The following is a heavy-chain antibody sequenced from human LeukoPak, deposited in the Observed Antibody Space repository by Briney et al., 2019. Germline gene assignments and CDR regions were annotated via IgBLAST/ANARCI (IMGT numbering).Heavy chain of an antibody. CDR1: GFTFSSYW. CDR2: IKEDGSEE. J-gene: IGHJ3*01. V-gene: IGHV3-7*01. CDR3: ARDWLAGNPYHAFDL. D-gene: IGHD3-22*01. Sequence: GGSLRLSCAASGFTFSSYWMSWVRQAPGKGLECVANIKEDGSEEYYVDPVKGRFSISRDNAKNSLYLQMNSLRAEDTAVYYCARDWLAGNPYHAFDLWGKGTMVTVSS.